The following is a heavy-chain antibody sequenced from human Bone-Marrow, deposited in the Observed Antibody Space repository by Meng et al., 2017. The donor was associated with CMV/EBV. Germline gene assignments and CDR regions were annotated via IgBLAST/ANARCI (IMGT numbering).Heavy chain of an antibody. V-gene: IGHV3-30*02. CDR3: AKIDSSGLTGLYFDY. CDR2: IRHDGSGK. Sequence: GESLKISCAASGFTFSSYAMHWVRQTPGTGLEWVAFIRHDGSGKYYGDSVKGRFIISRDNSKNTPYLQMNSLRAEDTAVYYCAKIDSSGLTGLYFDYWGQGTLVTVSS. CDR1: GFTFSSYA. D-gene: IGHD3-22*01. J-gene: IGHJ4*02.